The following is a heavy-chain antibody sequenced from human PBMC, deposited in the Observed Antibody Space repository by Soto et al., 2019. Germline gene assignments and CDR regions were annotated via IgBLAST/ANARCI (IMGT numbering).Heavy chain of an antibody. D-gene: IGHD4-17*01. Sequence: GASVKVSCKASGYTFTSYYMHWVRQAPGQGLEWMGIINPSGGSTSYAQKFQGRVTMTRDTSTSTVYMELSSLRSEDTAMYYCARLFQPYGDPQPYGMDVWGQGTTVTVSS. V-gene: IGHV1-46*01. CDR2: INPSGGST. CDR1: GYTFTSYY. CDR3: ARLFQPYGDPQPYGMDV. J-gene: IGHJ6*02.